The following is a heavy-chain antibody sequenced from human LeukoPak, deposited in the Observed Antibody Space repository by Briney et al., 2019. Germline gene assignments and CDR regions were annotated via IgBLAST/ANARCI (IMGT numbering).Heavy chain of an antibody. CDR2: ISGSGGST. V-gene: IGHV3-23*01. Sequence: GGSLRLSCAASGFTFSSYGMHWVRQAPGKGLEWVSAISGSGGSTYYADSVKGRFTISRDNSKNTLYLQMNSLRAEDTAVYYCAKRGNSGSYSDYWGQGTLVTVSS. J-gene: IGHJ4*02. CDR1: GFTFSSYG. D-gene: IGHD1-26*01. CDR3: AKRGNSGSYSDY.